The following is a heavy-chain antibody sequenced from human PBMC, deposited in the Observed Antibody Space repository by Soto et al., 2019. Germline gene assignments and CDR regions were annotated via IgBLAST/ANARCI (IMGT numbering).Heavy chain of an antibody. D-gene: IGHD3-22*01. CDR1: GGSISSGGYY. V-gene: IGHV4-31*03. Sequence: QVQLQESGPGLVKPSQTLSLTCTVSGGSISSGGYYWSWIRQHPGKGLEWIGYIYYSGSTYYNPMLKSRVTISVDTSKNHSPLKLRSVTAADTAVYYCARETYSYDRSGYYRVLDYWGQGTLVTVSS. CDR2: IYYSGST. J-gene: IGHJ4*02. CDR3: ARETYSYDRSGYYRVLDY.